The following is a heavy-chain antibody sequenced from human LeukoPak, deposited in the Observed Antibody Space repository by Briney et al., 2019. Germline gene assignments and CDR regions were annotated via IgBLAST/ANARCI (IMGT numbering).Heavy chain of an antibody. J-gene: IGHJ5*02. CDR1: GGSISSYY. CDR2: IYYSGST. Sequence: SETLSLTCTVSGGSISSYYWSWIRQPPGKGLEWIGYIYYSGSTNYNPSLKSRVTISVDTSKNQFSLELSSVTAADTAVYYCAREVSALFDPWGQGTLVTVSS. CDR3: AREVSALFDP. V-gene: IGHV4-59*12.